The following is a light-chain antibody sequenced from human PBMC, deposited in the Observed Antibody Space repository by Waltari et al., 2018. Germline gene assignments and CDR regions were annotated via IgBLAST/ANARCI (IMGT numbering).Light chain of an antibody. CDR2: DVR. J-gene: IGLJ2*01. CDR3: SSYTTTSTRL. Sequence: QSALTQPASVSGSPGQSITISCTGTSSDVGAYNYVSWYQQHPGKAPKLIIYDVRYRPSGISNRFSGSKSGNTASLTISGLQTEDEADYYCSSYTTTSTRLFGGGTRLTVL. CDR1: SSDVGAYNY. V-gene: IGLV2-14*03.